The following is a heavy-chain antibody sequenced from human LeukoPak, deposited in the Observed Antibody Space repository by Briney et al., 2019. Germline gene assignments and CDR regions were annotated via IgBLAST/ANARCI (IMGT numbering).Heavy chain of an antibody. D-gene: IGHD1-14*01. V-gene: IGHV3-30-3*01. J-gene: IGHJ4*02. CDR2: ISYDGSNK. Sequence: GGSLRLSCAASGFTFSSYAMHWVRQAPGKGLEWVAVISYDGSNKYYADSVKGRFTISRDNSKNTLYLQMNCLRAEDTAVYYCARDSRLGLKRNPFDYWGQGTLVTVSS. CDR3: ARDSRLGLKRNPFDY. CDR1: GFTFSSYA.